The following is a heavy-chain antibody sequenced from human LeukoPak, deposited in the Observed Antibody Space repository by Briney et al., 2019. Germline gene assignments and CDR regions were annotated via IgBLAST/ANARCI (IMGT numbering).Heavy chain of an antibody. CDR2: IYYSGST. V-gene: IGHV4-59*08. CDR1: GGSISSYY. D-gene: IGHD4-4*01. J-gene: IGHJ4*02. CDR3: ARTYSNYGLFDY. Sequence: SETLSLTCTVSGGSISSYYWSWIRQPPGKGPEWIGYIYYSGSTNYNPSLKSRVTISVDTSKNQFSLKLSSVTAADTAVYYCARTYSNYGLFDYWGQGTLVTVSS.